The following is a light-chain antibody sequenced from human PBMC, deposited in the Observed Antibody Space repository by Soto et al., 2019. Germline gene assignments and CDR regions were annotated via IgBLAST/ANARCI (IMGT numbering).Light chain of an antibody. CDR2: AAS. Sequence: DIQMTQSPSSRFASVGDGVTITCRASQSISSYLNWYQQKPGKAPKVLIYAASSLQSGVPSRFSGIGSGTDFTLSISSLQPEDFATYYCQQSYSGPLTFGGGTKVDIK. CDR1: QSISSY. V-gene: IGKV1-39*01. CDR3: QQSYSGPLT. J-gene: IGKJ4*01.